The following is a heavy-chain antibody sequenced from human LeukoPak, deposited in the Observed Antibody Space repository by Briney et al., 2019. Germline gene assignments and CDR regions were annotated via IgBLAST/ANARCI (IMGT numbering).Heavy chain of an antibody. V-gene: IGHV3-9*01. CDR2: ISWNSGSI. Sequence: AGGSLRLSCAASGFTFDDYAMHWVRQAPGKGLEWVSGISWNSGSIGYADSVKGRFTISRDSSKNTLYLQMNSLRAEDTAVYYCAKEPYSGSQLLDYWGQGTLVTVSS. CDR3: AKEPYSGSQLLDY. CDR1: GFTFDDYA. D-gene: IGHD1-26*01. J-gene: IGHJ4*02.